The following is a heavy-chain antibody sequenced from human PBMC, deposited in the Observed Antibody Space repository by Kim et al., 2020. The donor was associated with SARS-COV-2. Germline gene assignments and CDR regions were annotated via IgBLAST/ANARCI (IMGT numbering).Heavy chain of an antibody. J-gene: IGHJ6*02. CDR3: AKSTYDAGSYPVNYYYYYGVDV. V-gene: IGHV3-23*01. D-gene: IGHD3-10*01. Sequence: GGSLILSCEASGFTFNKYAMNWVRQTPGKGLEWVSGISASAGNTDYADSVKGRFTISRDYSKNMVYLQMNSLRAEDTAVYFCAKSTYDAGSYPVNYYYYYGVDVWGQGTTVAVSS. CDR1: GFTFNKYA. CDR2: ISASAGNT.